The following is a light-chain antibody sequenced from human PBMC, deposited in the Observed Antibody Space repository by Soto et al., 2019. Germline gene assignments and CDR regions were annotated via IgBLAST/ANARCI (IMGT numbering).Light chain of an antibody. V-gene: IGLV1-44*01. Sequence: QSVLTQPPSASGTPGQRVTISCSGSGSNIGSNTVNWYQQLPGTAPKLLIYSINQRPSGVPDRFSGSKSGTSASLAISGLQSEDEADYYCAAWEDRLNGVVFGGGTKLTVL. CDR2: SIN. J-gene: IGLJ2*01. CDR1: GSNIGSNT. CDR3: AAWEDRLNGVV.